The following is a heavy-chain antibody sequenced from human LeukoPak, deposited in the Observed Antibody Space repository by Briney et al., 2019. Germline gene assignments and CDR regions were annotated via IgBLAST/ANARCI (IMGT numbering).Heavy chain of an antibody. CDR1: GGSISSYY. J-gene: IGHJ4*02. V-gene: IGHV4-59*08. D-gene: IGHD2/OR15-2a*01. Sequence: SETLSLTCTVSGGSISSYYWSWIRQPPGKGLEWIAYISDIGSINYNPSLKSRVTISLDTSKNQFALKLSSVTAADTAVYYCAGHHPRNTVDFWGQGTLVTVSS. CDR2: ISDIGSI. CDR3: AGHHPRNTVDF.